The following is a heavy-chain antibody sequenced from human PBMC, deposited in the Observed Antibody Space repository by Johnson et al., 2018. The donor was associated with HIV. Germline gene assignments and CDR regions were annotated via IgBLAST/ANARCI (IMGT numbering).Heavy chain of an antibody. CDR1: GFTFDDYG. Sequence: EVQLVESGGGVVRPGGSLRLSCEASGFTFDDYGMSWVRQAPGKGLEWVSGINWNGGSTSYADSVKGRFTISRDNAKNSLYLQVKSLRVEDTALYYCARDPQYFSSTTCYGDAFDIWGQGTMVTVSS. CDR3: ARDPQYFSSTTCYGDAFDI. V-gene: IGHV3-20*04. D-gene: IGHD2-2*01. J-gene: IGHJ3*02. CDR2: INWNGGST.